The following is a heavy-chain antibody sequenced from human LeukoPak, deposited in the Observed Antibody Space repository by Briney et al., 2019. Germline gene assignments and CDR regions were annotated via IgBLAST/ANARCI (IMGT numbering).Heavy chain of an antibody. CDR3: ARVLGSSRDY. Sequence: SETLSLTCAVYGGSFSGYYRSWIRQPPGKGLEWIGEINHSGSTNYNPSLKSRVTISVDTSKNQFSLKLSSVTAADTAVYYCARVLGSSRDYWGQGTLVTVSS. CDR1: GGSFSGYY. CDR2: INHSGST. D-gene: IGHD6-13*01. J-gene: IGHJ4*02. V-gene: IGHV4-34*01.